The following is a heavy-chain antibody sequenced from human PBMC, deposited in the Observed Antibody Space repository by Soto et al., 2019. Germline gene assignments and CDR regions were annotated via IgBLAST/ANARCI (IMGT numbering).Heavy chain of an antibody. CDR1: GFSFNTYT. CDR3: ASRCCSSTSGNSFDY. J-gene: IGHJ4*02. Sequence: EVQLVESGGGLVKPGGSLRLSCAASGFSFNTYTMNWVRQAPGKGLEWVSSISHNSIYIYYADSVKGRFTISRDNAKNSLYLQMNGLRAEDTAVYYCASRCCSSTSGNSFDYWGQGALVTVSS. V-gene: IGHV3-21*01. D-gene: IGHD2-2*01. CDR2: ISHNSIYI.